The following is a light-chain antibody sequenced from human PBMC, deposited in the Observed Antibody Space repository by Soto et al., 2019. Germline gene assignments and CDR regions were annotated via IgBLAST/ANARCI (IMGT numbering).Light chain of an antibody. Sequence: DIVLTQPPGTLSLSPGERATLSCRSSQSVSNNYLAWYQQKPGQAPRLLIYGASNRATGIPDRFSGSGSGTDFPLTITRLEPEDFAVYYCQQYGSSGTFGQGTKVAIK. CDR1: QSVSNNY. V-gene: IGKV3-20*01. CDR3: QQYGSSGT. J-gene: IGKJ1*01. CDR2: GAS.